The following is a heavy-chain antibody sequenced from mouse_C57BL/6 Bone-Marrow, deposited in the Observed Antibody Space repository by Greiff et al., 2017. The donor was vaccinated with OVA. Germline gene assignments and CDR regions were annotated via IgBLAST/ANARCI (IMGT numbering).Heavy chain of an antibody. CDR3: ARSTMVKGFAY. CDR1: GYAFSSYW. V-gene: IGHV1-80*01. D-gene: IGHD2-2*01. J-gene: IGHJ3*01. CDR2: IYPGDGDT. Sequence: VQLQQSGAELVKPGASVKISCKASGYAFSSYWMNWVKQRPGKGLEWIGQIYPGDGDTNYNGKFKGKATLTADKSPSTAYMQLSSLTSEDSAVYFCARSTMVKGFAYWGQGTLVTVSA.